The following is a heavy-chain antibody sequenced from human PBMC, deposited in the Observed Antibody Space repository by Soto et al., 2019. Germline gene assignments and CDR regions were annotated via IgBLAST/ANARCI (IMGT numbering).Heavy chain of an antibody. CDR3: AREPEDGVPGDY. J-gene: IGHJ4*02. V-gene: IGHV1-3*01. Sequence: VQLVQSGTEVQEPGASVRVYCKASGYTFTAHSLHWARQAPGQCLEWMGWIIVSHDWPRYAPQFQGRLTFKSDTIGTPSYLNWNSLTPDDTAVYFCAREPEDGVPGDYWGKRTNVVVSS. D-gene: IGHD2-8*01. CDR2: IIVSHDWP. CDR1: GYTFTAHS.